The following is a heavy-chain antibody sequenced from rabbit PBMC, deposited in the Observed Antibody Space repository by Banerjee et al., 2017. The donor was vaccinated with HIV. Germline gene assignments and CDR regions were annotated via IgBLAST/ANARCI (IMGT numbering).Heavy chain of an antibody. CDR3: ARDLAGVIGWNFNL. V-gene: IGHV1S40*01. D-gene: IGHD4-1*01. CDR2: ISAGSSGTT. CDR1: GFDFSSTYY. J-gene: IGHJ4*01. Sequence: QSLEESGGDLVKPEGSLTLTCTASGFDFSSTYYMCWVRQAPGKGLEWIGCISAGSSGTTYYASWAKGRFTISKTSSTTVTLQMTSLTAADTATYFCARDLAGVIGWNFNLWGPGTLVTVS.